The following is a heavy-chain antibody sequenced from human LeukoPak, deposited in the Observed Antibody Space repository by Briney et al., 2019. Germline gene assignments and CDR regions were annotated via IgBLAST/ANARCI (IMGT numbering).Heavy chain of an antibody. J-gene: IGHJ4*02. D-gene: IGHD4-11*01. Sequence: PGGSLRLSCAASGFIFSSYWMHWVRHAPGKGPVWVSRIKSDGSSPSHADSVKGRFTISRDNAKNTVYLQMNSLRAEDTAVYYCAKDGHYSNFYFDYWGQGTLVTVSS. CDR1: GFIFSSYW. V-gene: IGHV3-74*01. CDR2: IKSDGSSP. CDR3: AKDGHYSNFYFDY.